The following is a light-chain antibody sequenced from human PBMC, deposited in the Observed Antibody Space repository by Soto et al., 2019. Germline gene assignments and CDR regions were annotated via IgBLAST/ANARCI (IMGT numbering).Light chain of an antibody. CDR3: QQYNSYSFT. Sequence: DIQMTQSPSTLSASVGDRVTITCRASQSISSWLAWYQQKPGKAPKLLIYKASSLESGVPSRFSGSGSGTEFTLTISSLQPDDFAPYYCQQYNSYSFTFGGGTKVEIK. J-gene: IGKJ4*01. CDR2: KAS. CDR1: QSISSW. V-gene: IGKV1-5*03.